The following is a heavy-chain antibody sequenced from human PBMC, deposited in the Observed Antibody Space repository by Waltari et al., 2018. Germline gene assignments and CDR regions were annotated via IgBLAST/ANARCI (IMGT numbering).Heavy chain of an antibody. CDR2: IRYDGSNK. V-gene: IGHV3-30*02. CDR3: AKDDYGSGSYYSGV. CDR1: GFTFSSYG. D-gene: IGHD3-10*01. J-gene: IGHJ4*02. Sequence: QVQLVESGGGVVQPGGSLRLSCAASGFTFSSYGMHWVRQAPGKGLEWVAFIRYDGSNKYYADSMKGRFTISRDNSKNTLYLQMNSLRAEDTAVYYCAKDDYGSGSYYSGVWGQGTLVTVSS.